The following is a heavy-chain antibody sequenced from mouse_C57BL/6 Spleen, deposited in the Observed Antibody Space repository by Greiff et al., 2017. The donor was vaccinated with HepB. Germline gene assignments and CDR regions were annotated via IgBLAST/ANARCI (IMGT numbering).Heavy chain of an antibody. J-gene: IGHJ1*03. CDR3: ARSAERYFDV. CDR1: GYAFSSYW. V-gene: IGHV1-80*01. Sequence: QVQLKQSGAELVKPGASVKISCKASGYAFSSYWMNWVKQRPGKGLEWIGQIYPGDGDTNYNGKFKGKATLTADKSSSTAFMQLGSLTSEDSAVYFCARSAERYFDVWGTGTTVTGSS. CDR2: IYPGDGDT.